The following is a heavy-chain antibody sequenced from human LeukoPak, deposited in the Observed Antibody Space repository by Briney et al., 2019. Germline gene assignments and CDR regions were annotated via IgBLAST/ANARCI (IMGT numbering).Heavy chain of an antibody. D-gene: IGHD1-14*01. J-gene: IGHJ6*03. CDR1: GFTFSSYA. CDR3: ARAQSYNYYYYYMDV. CDR2: IYYSGST. V-gene: IGHV4-39*07. Sequence: GSLRLSCAASGFTFSSYAMSWIRQPPGKGLEWIGSIYYSGSTYYNPSLKSRVTISVDTSKNQFSLKLSSVTAADTAVYYCARAQSYNYYYYYMDVWGKGTTVTVSS.